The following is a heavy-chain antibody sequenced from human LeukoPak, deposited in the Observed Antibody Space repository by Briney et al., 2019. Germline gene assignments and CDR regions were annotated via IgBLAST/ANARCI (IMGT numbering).Heavy chain of an antibody. V-gene: IGHV1-18*01. CDR3: ARGHSGSPQNYFDY. CDR2: ISAYNGNT. CDR1: GYTFTSYA. Sequence: ASVKVSCKASGYTFTSYAMNWVRQAPGQGLEWMGWISAYNGNTNYAQKLQGRVTMTTDTSTSTAYMELRSLRSDDTAVYYCARGHSGSPQNYFDYWGQGTLVTVSS. J-gene: IGHJ4*02. D-gene: IGHD1-26*01.